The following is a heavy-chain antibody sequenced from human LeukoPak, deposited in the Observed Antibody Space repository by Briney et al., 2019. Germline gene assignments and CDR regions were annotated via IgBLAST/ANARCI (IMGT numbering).Heavy chain of an antibody. Sequence: ASVKVSCKASGYTFTGHNLHWVRQAPGQGLEWMGWINPNSGDTNYAQKFQGRVTMTRDTSISTAYMELSTLRSDDTAVFYCGRRHGSGSDYRGVDYWGQGTLVTVSS. CDR1: GYTFTGHN. CDR2: INPNSGDT. J-gene: IGHJ4*02. V-gene: IGHV1-2*02. CDR3: GRRHGSGSDYRGVDY. D-gene: IGHD3-10*01.